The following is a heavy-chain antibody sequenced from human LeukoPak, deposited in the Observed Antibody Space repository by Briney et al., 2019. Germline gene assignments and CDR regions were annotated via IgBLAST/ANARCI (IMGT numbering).Heavy chain of an antibody. J-gene: IGHJ4*01. D-gene: IGHD2-21*02. CDR1: KFNFFSYG. Sequence: WGSLRLSCVASKFNFFSYGMQWVRQAPGKGLVWVSRIFTDGSTTSYADSVKGRFTISRDNARNTLYLQMNSLRVEDTAVYYCARELPREVTLDYWGQGTLVTVSP. CDR2: IFTDGSTT. CDR3: ARELPREVTLDY. V-gene: IGHV3-74*01.